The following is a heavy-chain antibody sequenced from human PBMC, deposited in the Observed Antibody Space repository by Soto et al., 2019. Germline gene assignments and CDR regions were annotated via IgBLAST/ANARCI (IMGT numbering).Heavy chain of an antibody. CDR1: GYTFISYG. V-gene: IGHV1-18*01. CDR2: ISAYNGNT. Sequence: QIQLVQSGAEVKKPGASVKVSCKASGYTFISYGINWVRQAPGQGLEWMGWISAYNGNTNYAQKLQGRVTMTTDTTTNTAYMELRSLRSGDTAVYYCARGESNYGPFDYWGQGTLVTVSS. CDR3: ARGESNYGPFDY. D-gene: IGHD4-17*01. J-gene: IGHJ4*02.